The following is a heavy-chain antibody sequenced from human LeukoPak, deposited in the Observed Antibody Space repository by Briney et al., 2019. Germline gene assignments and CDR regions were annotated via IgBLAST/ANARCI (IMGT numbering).Heavy chain of an antibody. Sequence: GGSLRLSCAASGFTFSSYAMHWVRQAPGKGLEWVAVISYDGSNKYYADSVKGRFTISRDNSKNTLYLQMNSLRAEDTAVYYCARDRGYYDSSGYYFGPCDYWGQGTLVTVSS. V-gene: IGHV3-30*04. CDR2: ISYDGSNK. D-gene: IGHD3-22*01. J-gene: IGHJ4*02. CDR3: ARDRGYYDSSGYYFGPCDY. CDR1: GFTFSSYA.